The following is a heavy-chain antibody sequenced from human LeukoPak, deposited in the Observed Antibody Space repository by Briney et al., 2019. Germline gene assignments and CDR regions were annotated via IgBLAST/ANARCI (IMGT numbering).Heavy chain of an antibody. CDR2: IIPIFGTA. V-gene: IGHV1-69*06. Sequence: GASVKVSCKASGGTFSSYAISWVRQAPGQGHEWMGGIIPIFGTANYAQKFQGRVTITADKSTSTAYMELSSLRSEDTAVYYCARDYGDYYGRAFDIWGQGTMVTVSS. CDR3: ARDYGDYYGRAFDI. D-gene: IGHD4-17*01. J-gene: IGHJ3*02. CDR1: GGTFSSYA.